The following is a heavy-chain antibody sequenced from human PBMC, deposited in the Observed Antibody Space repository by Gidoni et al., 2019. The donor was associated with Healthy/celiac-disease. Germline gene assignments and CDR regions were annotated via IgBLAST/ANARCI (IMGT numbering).Heavy chain of an antibody. CDR1: GFTFSSYA. CDR3: AKDRIYYYDSSGYPEYYFDY. Sequence: EVQLLESGGGLVQPGGSLRLSCAASGFTFSSYAMSWVRQAPGKGLEWVSAISGSGGSTYYADSVKGRFTISRDNSKNTLYLQMNSLRAEDTAVYYCAKDRIYYYDSSGYPEYYFDYWGQGTLVTVSS. V-gene: IGHV3-23*01. J-gene: IGHJ4*02. D-gene: IGHD3-22*01. CDR2: ISGSGGST.